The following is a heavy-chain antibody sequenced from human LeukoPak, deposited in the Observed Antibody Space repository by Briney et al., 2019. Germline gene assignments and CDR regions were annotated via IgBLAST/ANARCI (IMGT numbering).Heavy chain of an antibody. CDR1: GYTFTGYY. Sequence: ASLKLSCKASGYTFTGYYMNWVRQAPGQGLEWMGWINPNSGGTNYAQKFQGRVTMTRDTSISTAYMELSRLRSDDTAVYYCAREGTYCSGGSCFDYWGQGTLVTVSS. D-gene: IGHD2-15*01. V-gene: IGHV1-2*02. CDR2: INPNSGGT. J-gene: IGHJ4*02. CDR3: AREGTYCSGGSCFDY.